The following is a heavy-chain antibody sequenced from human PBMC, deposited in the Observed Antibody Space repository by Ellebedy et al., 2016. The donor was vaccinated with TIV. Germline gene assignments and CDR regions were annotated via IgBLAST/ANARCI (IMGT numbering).Heavy chain of an antibody. J-gene: IGHJ4*02. CDR3: ARAGVDTAMAFDY. D-gene: IGHD5-18*01. CDR2: IYYSGST. Sequence: SETLSLXCTVSGGSISSYYWSWIRQPPGKGLEWIGYIYYSGSTNYNPSLKSRVTISVDTSKNQFSLKLSSVTAADTAVYYCARAGVDTAMAFDYWGQGTLVTVSS. V-gene: IGHV4-59*01. CDR1: GGSISSYY.